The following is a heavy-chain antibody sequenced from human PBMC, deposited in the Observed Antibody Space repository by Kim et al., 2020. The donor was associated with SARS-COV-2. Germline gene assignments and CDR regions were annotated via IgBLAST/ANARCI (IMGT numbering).Heavy chain of an antibody. CDR3: ARRAEGGAVAGTNWFDP. D-gene: IGHD6-19*01. CDR1: GGSISSSSYY. CDR2: IYYSGST. J-gene: IGHJ5*02. V-gene: IGHV4-39*01. Sequence: SETLSLTCTVFGGSISSSSYYWGWIRQPPGKGLEWIGSIYYSGSTYYNPSLKSRVTISVDTSKNQFSLKLSSVTAADTAVYYCARRAEGGAVAGTNWFDPWGQGTLVTVSS.